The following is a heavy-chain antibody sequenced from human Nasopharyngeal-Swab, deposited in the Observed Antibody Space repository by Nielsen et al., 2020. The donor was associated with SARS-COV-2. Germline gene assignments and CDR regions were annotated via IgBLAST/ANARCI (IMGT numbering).Heavy chain of an antibody. CDR3: ARGGRGQQLADYYYYYYMDV. J-gene: IGHJ6*03. V-gene: IGHV4-61*01. Sequence: SETLSLTCTVSGGSVSSGSYYWSWLRQPPGKGLEWIGYIYYSGSTNYNPTLKSRVTIAVDTSKNQFSLKLSSVTAADTAVYYCARGGRGQQLADYYYYYYMDVWGKGTTVTVSS. D-gene: IGHD6-13*01. CDR2: IYYSGST. CDR1: GGSVSSGSYY.